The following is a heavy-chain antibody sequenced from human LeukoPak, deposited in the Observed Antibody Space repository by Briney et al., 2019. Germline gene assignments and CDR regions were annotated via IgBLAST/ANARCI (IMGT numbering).Heavy chain of an antibody. V-gene: IGHV4-61*02. J-gene: IGHJ4*02. Sequence: SQTLSLTCTVSGGSISSGSYYWSWIRQPAGKGLEWIGRIYTSGSTNYNPSLKSRVTISVDTSKNQFSLKLSSVTAADTAVYYCASSLGDFWSGYFELRYWGQGTLVTVSS. D-gene: IGHD3-3*01. CDR2: IYTSGST. CDR1: GGSISSGSYY. CDR3: ASSLGDFWSGYFELRY.